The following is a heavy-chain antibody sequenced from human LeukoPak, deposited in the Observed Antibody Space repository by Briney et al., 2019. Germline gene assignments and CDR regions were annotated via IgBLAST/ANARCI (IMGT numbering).Heavy chain of an antibody. Sequence: PSETLSLTCAVYGVSFSGYYWSWIRQPPGKGLEWIGEINHSGSTNYNHSLKSGVTITVDTSKNKFSLKLSSVTAEDTAVYYCARTTTVRGTYYMDVWSRGTTVTISS. J-gene: IGHJ6*03. D-gene: IGHD3-10*01. V-gene: IGHV4-34*01. CDR3: ARTTTVRGTYYMDV. CDR2: INHSGST. CDR1: GVSFSGYY.